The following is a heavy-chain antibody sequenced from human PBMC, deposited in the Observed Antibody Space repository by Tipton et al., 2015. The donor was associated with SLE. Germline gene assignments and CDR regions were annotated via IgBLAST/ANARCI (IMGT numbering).Heavy chain of an antibody. J-gene: IGHJ4*02. D-gene: IGHD3-3*01. CDR1: GGSITSGSYY. Sequence: TLSLTCTVSGGSITSGSYYWSWIRQPAGKGLEWIGHIYTSGATNYNPSFKSRLTMSVDTSKNHFSLKLSYVTAADTAVYYCARMGYASWTNYADYWGQGTLVTVSS. CDR2: IYTSGAT. CDR3: ARMGYASWTNYADY. V-gene: IGHV4-61*09.